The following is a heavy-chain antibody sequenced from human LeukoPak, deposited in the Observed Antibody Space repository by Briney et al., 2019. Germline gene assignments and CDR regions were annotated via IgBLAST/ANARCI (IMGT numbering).Heavy chain of an antibody. D-gene: IGHD7-27*01. Sequence: SETLSLTCSVSGGSISSSSYYWGWLRQPPGKGLGWIGSIYYTGRTYDTPSLKRRGTISEDTSKNQLSLKLTSVTAADTAVYYCARWDEGAWGFGNWGPGTLVTVSS. J-gene: IGHJ4*02. CDR2: IYYTGRT. V-gene: IGHV4-39*07. CDR1: GGSISSSSYY. CDR3: ARWDEGAWGFGN.